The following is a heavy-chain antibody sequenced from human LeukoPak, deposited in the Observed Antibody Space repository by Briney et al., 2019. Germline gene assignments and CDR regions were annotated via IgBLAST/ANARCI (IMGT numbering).Heavy chain of an antibody. Sequence: ASVKVSCKASGGTFSSYAISWVRQAPGQGLEWMGGIIPIFGTANYAQKFQGRVTITADESTSTAYMELSSLRSEDTAVYYCASGVYDSSGYGVLFRFDIWGQGTMVTVSS. J-gene: IGHJ3*02. V-gene: IGHV1-69*13. D-gene: IGHD3-22*01. CDR1: GGTFSSYA. CDR2: IIPIFGTA. CDR3: ASGVYDSSGYGVLFRFDI.